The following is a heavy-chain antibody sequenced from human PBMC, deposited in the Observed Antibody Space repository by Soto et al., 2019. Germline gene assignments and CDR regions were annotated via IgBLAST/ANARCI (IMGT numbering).Heavy chain of an antibody. CDR1: GGSISSSSYY. CDR2: IYYSGST. CDR3: ASLSRDIVLMVYESHYYFDY. J-gene: IGHJ4*02. D-gene: IGHD2-8*01. Sequence: SETLSLTCTVSGGSISSSSYYWGWIRQPPGKGLEWIGSIYYSGSTYYNPSLKSRVTISVDTSKNQFSLKLSSVTAADTAVYYCASLSRDIVLMVYESHYYFDYWGQGTLVTVSS. V-gene: IGHV4-39*01.